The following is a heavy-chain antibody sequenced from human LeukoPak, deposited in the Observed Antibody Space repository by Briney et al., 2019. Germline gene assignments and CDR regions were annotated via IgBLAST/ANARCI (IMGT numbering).Heavy chain of an antibody. Sequence: GGSRRLAWAASGFTFSSYGMHWVRQAPGKVLEWVAFIRDDGSNKYYADSVKGRFTISRDNSKNTMYLQMNSLSAEDTAVYYCAGQVDWGQGTLVTVSS. J-gene: IGHJ4*02. CDR1: GFTFSSYG. V-gene: IGHV3-30*02. CDR2: IRDDGSNK. D-gene: IGHD2-15*01. CDR3: AGQVD.